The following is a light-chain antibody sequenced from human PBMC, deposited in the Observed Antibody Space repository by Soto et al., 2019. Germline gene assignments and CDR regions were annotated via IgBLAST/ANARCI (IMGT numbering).Light chain of an antibody. V-gene: IGKV3-15*01. CDR3: QHYQNLWA. J-gene: IGKJ1*01. CDR2: RAS. CDR1: QSVYSN. Sequence: PGDRATLSCRASQSVYSNVAWYQQRPGQAPRLLIYRASTRATGIPARFSGSGSGTEFTLTISSLQSEDFAVYYCQHYQNLWAFGQGTKVEIK.